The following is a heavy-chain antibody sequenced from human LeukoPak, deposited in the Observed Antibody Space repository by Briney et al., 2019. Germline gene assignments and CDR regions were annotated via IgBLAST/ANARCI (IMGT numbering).Heavy chain of an antibody. Sequence: SVKVSCKASGGTFSSYAISWVRQAPGQGLEWLGGFIPIFGTANYAQKFQGRVTITADKSTSTAYMELSSLRSEDTAVYYCAREGMTTVTTGELLGIWGQGTMVTVSS. CDR3: AREGMTTVTTGELLGI. CDR1: GGTFSSYA. CDR2: FIPIFGTA. J-gene: IGHJ3*02. D-gene: IGHD4-17*01. V-gene: IGHV1-69*06.